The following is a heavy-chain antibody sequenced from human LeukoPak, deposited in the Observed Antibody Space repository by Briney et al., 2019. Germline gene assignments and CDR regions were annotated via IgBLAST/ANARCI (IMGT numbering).Heavy chain of an antibody. CDR3: AKMNVLTGYYTPNFDF. D-gene: IGHD3-9*01. V-gene: IGHV3-23*01. Sequence: GGSPRLSCAASGFTFSSYAMSWVRQAPRKGVEWVSVVSGRGSSTDYADSVKGRFTISRDNSKNTLYLQMSSLSAEDTAVYYCAKMNVLTGYYTPNFDFWGQGTLVTVSS. CDR1: GFTFSSYA. J-gene: IGHJ4*02. CDR2: VSGRGSST.